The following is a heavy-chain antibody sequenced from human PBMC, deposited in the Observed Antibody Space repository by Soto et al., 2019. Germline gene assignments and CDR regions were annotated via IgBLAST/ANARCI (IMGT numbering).Heavy chain of an antibody. CDR2: MNPNSGNT. J-gene: IGHJ6*02. Sequence: ASVKVSCKASGYTFTSYDINWVRQATGQGLEWMGWMNPNSGNTGYAQKFQGRVTMTRNTSISTAYMELSSLRAEDTAVYYCARGLRNDCGSAFYYYYGMDVWGQGTTVTVSS. CDR1: GYTFTSYD. D-gene: IGHD3-3*01. CDR3: ARGLRNDCGSAFYYYYGMDV. V-gene: IGHV1-8*01.